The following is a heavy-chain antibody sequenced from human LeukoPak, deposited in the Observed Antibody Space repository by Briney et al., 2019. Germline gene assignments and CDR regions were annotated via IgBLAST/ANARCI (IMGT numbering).Heavy chain of an antibody. CDR2: IESKTDGSTT. CDR3: TTDLTVLRFVEWLYPPAFDI. Sequence: GGSLRLFCAASGFTFSNAWMSWVRQAPGKGLEWVGRIESKTDGSTTEYAAPVKGRFNISRDDPNNTLYLQMNSLKTEDTAVYYCTTDLTVLRFVEWLYPPAFDIWGQGTMVTVSS. J-gene: IGHJ3*02. D-gene: IGHD3-3*01. V-gene: IGHV3-15*04. CDR1: GFTFSNAW.